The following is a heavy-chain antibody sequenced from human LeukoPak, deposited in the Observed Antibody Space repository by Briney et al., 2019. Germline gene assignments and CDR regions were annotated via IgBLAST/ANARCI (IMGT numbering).Heavy chain of an antibody. CDR2: INSDGSST. CDR3: ARVGYSYGPGVYDY. D-gene: IGHD5-18*01. CDR1: GFTFSSYW. V-gene: IGHV3-74*01. J-gene: IGHJ4*02. Sequence: PGGSLRLSCVASGFTFSSYWMHWVRQAPGKGLVWVSRINSDGSSTSYADSVKGRFTISRDNAKNTLYLQMNSLRAEDTAVYYCARVGYSYGPGVYDYWGQGTLVTVSS.